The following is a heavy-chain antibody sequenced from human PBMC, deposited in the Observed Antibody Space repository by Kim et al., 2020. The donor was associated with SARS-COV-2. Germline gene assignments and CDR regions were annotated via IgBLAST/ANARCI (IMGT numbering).Heavy chain of an antibody. CDR3: ARGWYLDV. V-gene: IGHV3-7*01. D-gene: IGHD1-20*01. CDR2: SEE. J-gene: IGHJ6*04. Sequence: SEEHYVDSVKGRFTISRDNAKKSLYLEMNSLRAEDTAVYYCARGWYLDVWGKGTTVTVSS.